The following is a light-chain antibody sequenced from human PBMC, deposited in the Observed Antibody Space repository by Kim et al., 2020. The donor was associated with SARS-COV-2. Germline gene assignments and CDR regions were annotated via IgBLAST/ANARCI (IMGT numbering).Light chain of an antibody. Sequence: SPGERANLSRRASHTISNNIAVYQQRHGHAPSLLIFGASTGATGSPARFSGSGSGTEFTLTISSLQSEDFAIDNCQQYNNWPPWTFGQGTKVDIK. V-gene: IGKV3-15*01. CDR1: HTISNN. J-gene: IGKJ1*01. CDR3: QQYNNWPPWT. CDR2: GAS.